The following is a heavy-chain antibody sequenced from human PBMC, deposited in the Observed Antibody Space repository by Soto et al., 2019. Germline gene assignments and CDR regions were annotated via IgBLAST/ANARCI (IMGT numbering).Heavy chain of an antibody. D-gene: IGHD6-19*01. CDR2: TYYRSNWRH. Sequence: SQTLSLTCAISGDSVSSNTAAWNWIRSSPSRGLEWLGRTYYRSNWRHDYAVSVKTRITVNPDTSKNHFSLQLNSVTPDDTAVYYCARGVAGSGFDLWGQGTLVTVSS. J-gene: IGHJ4*02. CDR1: GDSVSSNTAA. CDR3: ARGVAGSGFDL. V-gene: IGHV6-1*01.